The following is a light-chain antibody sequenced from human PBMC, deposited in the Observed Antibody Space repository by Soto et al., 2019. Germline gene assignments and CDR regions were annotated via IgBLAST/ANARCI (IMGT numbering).Light chain of an antibody. CDR2: EVS. CDR3: SSYTSSRTLV. J-gene: IGLJ1*01. V-gene: IGLV2-14*01. CDR1: SSDIGAYNY. Sequence: QSVLTQPASVSGSPGQSITISCTGSSSDIGAYNYVSWFQQYPGKAPKLIISEVSNRPSGVSNRFSGSKSGTAASLTISGLQTEDEADYYCSSYTSSRTLVFGTGTKVTVL.